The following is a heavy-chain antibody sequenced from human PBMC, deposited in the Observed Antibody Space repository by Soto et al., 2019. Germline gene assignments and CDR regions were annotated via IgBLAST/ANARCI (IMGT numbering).Heavy chain of an antibody. J-gene: IGHJ6*02. CDR3: ARLGGYYDYVWGSYFRSSYYYGMDV. D-gene: IGHD3-16*01. Sequence: PGGSLRLSCAASGFTFSSYEMNWVRQAPGKGLEWVSYISSSGSTIYYADSVKGRFTISRDNAKNSLYLQMNSLRAEDTAVYYCARLGGYYDYVWGSYFRSSYYYGMDVWGQGTTVTVSS. CDR2: ISSSGSTI. V-gene: IGHV3-48*03. CDR1: GFTFSSYE.